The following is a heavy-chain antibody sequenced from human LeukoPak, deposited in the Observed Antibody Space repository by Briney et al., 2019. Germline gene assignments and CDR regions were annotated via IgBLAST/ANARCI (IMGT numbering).Heavy chain of an antibody. J-gene: IGHJ4*02. Sequence: SSETLSLTCAVYGGSFSGYYWSWIRQPPGKGLEWIGEINHSGSTNYNPSLKSRVTISVDTSKNQFSLKLSSVTAADTAVYYCARGARRWLPGRNFDYWGQGSLVSVCS. D-gene: IGHD5-24*01. CDR2: INHSGST. CDR3: ARGARRWLPGRNFDY. V-gene: IGHV4-34*01. CDR1: GGSFSGYY.